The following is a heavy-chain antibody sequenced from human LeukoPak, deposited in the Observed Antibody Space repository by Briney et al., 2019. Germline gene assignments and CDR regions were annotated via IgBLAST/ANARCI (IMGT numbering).Heavy chain of an antibody. CDR1: GGSISSYY. CDR2: IYYNCST. Sequence: PSETLSLTCTVSGGSISSYYWSWIRKPPGKGQERIGNIYYNCSTNYNPSVKSRVTISVDTSKNQFSLKLSSVTAADTAVYYWARVGGGYYDSSGPPPIDAVDIWGQGTMVTVSS. CDR3: ARVGGGYYDSSGPPPIDAVDI. V-gene: IGHV4-59*12. D-gene: IGHD3-22*01. J-gene: IGHJ3*02.